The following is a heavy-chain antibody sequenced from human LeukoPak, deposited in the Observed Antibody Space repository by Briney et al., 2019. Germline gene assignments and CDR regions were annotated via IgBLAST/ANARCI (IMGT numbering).Heavy chain of an antibody. CDR1: GLNFDDSA. V-gene: IGHV3-43*02. CDR2: ISADGGST. CDR3: AKESGKFDY. J-gene: IGHJ4*02. Sequence: RRSLRLSCVATGLNFDDSAMHWVRQAPGKGLEWVSLISADGGSTFSADSVKGRFSISRDNSKNSLYLQMNSLRSEDTAMYYCAKESGKFDYWGQGTLVAVSS.